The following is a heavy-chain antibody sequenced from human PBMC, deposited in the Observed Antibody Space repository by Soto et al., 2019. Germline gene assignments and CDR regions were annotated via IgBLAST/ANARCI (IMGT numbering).Heavy chain of an antibody. CDR3: AALPCLSGTKKYYYYGMDV. CDR1: GFTFTSSA. V-gene: IGHV1-58*01. Sequence: SVKVSCKASGFTFTSSAVQWVRQARGQRLEWIGWIVVGSGNTNYAQKFQERVTITRDMSTSTAYMELSSLRSEDTAVYYCAALPCLSGTKKYYYYGMDVWGQGTTVTVSS. J-gene: IGHJ6*02. CDR2: IVVGSGNT. D-gene: IGHD1-20*01.